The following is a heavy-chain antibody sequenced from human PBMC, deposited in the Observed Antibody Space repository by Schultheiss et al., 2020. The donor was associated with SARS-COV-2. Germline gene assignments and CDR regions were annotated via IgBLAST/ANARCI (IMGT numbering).Heavy chain of an antibody. J-gene: IGHJ6*02. V-gene: IGHV4-61*08. CDR2: IYYSGST. CDR1: GGSISSGGYY. Sequence: SETLSLTCTVSGGSISSGGYYWSWIRQHPGKGLEWIGYIYYSGSTNYNPSLKSRVTISVDTSKNQFSLKLSSVTAADTAVYYCARDSAEYYYGSGTAVGMDVWGQGTTVTVSS. CDR3: ARDSAEYYYGSGTAVGMDV. D-gene: IGHD3-10*01.